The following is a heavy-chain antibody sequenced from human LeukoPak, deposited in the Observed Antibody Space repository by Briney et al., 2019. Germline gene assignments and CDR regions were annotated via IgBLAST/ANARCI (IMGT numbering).Heavy chain of an antibody. CDR2: ISHDGRNK. D-gene: IGHD1-14*01. Sequence: GGSLRLSCVASAFTFSDYGIHWVRQAPGKGLEWVAVISHDGRNKHFAESVRGRFTIPRDNTKTTVYLEMNSLRGNDTAVYYCARSDRNTPSIRSAYILAYWGQGTLVTVSS. J-gene: IGHJ4*02. CDR3: ARSDRNTPSIRSAYILAY. CDR1: AFTFSDYG. V-gene: IGHV3-30*03.